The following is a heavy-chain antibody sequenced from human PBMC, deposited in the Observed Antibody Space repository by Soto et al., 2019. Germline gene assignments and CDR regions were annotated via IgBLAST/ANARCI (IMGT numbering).Heavy chain of an antibody. CDR3: ARDGYNPRTFDY. V-gene: IGHV1-69*13. CDR2: IIPIFGTA. D-gene: IGHD5-12*01. J-gene: IGHJ4*02. CDR1: GGTFSSYA. Sequence: SVKVSCKASGGTFSSYAISWVRQAPGQGLEWMGGIIPIFGTANYAQKFQGRVTITADESTSTAYMELSSLRSEDTAVYYCARDGYNPRTFDYWGQGTLVTVSS.